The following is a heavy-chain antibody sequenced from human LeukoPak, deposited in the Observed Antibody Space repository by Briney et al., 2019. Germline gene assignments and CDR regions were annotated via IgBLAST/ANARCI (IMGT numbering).Heavy chain of an antibody. CDR2: ISGSGGST. V-gene: IGHV3-23*01. Sequence: PGGSPRLSCAASGFTFSSYAMSWVRQAPGKGLEWFSAISGSGGSTYYADSVKGRFTISRDNSKTTLYLQMNSLRAEDTAVYYCAKWSGDYVPFDYWGQGTLVTVSS. CDR3: AKWSGDYVPFDY. D-gene: IGHD4-17*01. CDR1: GFTFSSYA. J-gene: IGHJ4*02.